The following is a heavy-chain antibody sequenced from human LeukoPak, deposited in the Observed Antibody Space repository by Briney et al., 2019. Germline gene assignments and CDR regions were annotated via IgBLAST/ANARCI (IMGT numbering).Heavy chain of an antibody. V-gene: IGHV1-69*04. CDR3: ARFPVRGYTYGSVIHHMDV. D-gene: IGHD5-18*01. CDR2: IIPILDVA. Sequence: SSVKVPCKASGGTFNTYAITWVRQAPGQGLEWMGRIIPILDVADSAQKFQDRVTISADRSTSTVYMELSSLRSEDTAIYYCARFPVRGYTYGSVIHHMDVWGQGTTVTVSS. J-gene: IGHJ6*02. CDR1: GGTFNTYA.